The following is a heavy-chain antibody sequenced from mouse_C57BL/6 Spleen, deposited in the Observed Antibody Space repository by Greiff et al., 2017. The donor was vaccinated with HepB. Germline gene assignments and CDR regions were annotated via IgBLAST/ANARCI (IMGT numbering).Heavy chain of an antibody. Sequence: VQLQQSGPELVKPGASVKISCKASGYSFTGYYMNWVKQSPEKSLEWIGEINPSTGGTTYNQKFKAKATLTVDKSSSTAYMQLKSLTSEDSAVYYCARLRSNYYAMDYWGQGTSVTVSS. D-gene: IGHD1-1*01. J-gene: IGHJ4*01. V-gene: IGHV1-42*01. CDR3: ARLRSNYYAMDY. CDR2: INPSTGGT. CDR1: GYSFTGYY.